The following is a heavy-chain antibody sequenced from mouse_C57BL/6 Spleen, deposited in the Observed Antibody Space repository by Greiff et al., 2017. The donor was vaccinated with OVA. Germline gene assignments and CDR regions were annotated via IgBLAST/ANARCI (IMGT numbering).Heavy chain of an antibody. CDR2: IDPSDSYT. Sequence: QVQLQQPGAELVMPGASVKLSCKASGYPFTSYWMHWVKQRPGQGLEWIGEIDPSDSYTNYNQKFKGKSTLTVDKSSSTAYMQLSSLTSEDSAVYYCARAEGAMDYWGQGTSVTVSS. D-gene: IGHD6-1*01. CDR1: GYPFTSYW. CDR3: ARAEGAMDY. V-gene: IGHV1-69*01. J-gene: IGHJ4*01.